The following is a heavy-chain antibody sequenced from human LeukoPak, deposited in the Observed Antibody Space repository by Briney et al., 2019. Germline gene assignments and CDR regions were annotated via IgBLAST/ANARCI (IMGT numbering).Heavy chain of an antibody. CDR1: GFTFSSYS. CDR2: ISSSSSYI. CDR3: ARGPQPGLDY. V-gene: IGHV3-21*01. Sequence: GGSLRLSCAASGFTFSSYSMNWVRQAPGKGLEWVSSISSSSSYIYYADSVKGRFTISRDNAKNSLHLQMNSLRAEDTAVYYCARGPQPGLDYWGQGTLVTVSS. J-gene: IGHJ4*02. D-gene: IGHD1-14*01.